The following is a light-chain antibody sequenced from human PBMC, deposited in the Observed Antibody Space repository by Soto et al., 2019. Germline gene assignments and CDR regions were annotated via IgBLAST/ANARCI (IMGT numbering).Light chain of an antibody. CDR1: QSIRNN. J-gene: IGKJ1*01. Sequence: DIVMTQSPGTLSVSPGERATLSCRASQSIRNNLAWYQHKPGQAPRLLIYGASTGATGVPARFSGSGSGTEFTLPISSVQSDDFAAYYCQQYNNWPRTFGPGTKVDIK. V-gene: IGKV3-15*01. CDR3: QQYNNWPRT. CDR2: GAS.